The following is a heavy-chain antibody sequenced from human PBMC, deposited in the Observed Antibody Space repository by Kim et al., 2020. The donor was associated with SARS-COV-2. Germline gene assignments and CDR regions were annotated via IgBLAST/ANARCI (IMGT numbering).Heavy chain of an antibody. J-gene: IGHJ6*02. CDR1: GYTFTGYY. D-gene: IGHD1-7*01. Sequence: ASVKVSCKASGYTFTGYYMHWVRQAPGQGLEWMGRINPNSGGTNYAQKFQGRVTMTRDTSISTAYMELSRLRSDDTAVYYCARAFSTCGPKTTCYYYGMDVWGQGTTVTVSS. CDR2: INPNSGGT. CDR3: ARAFSTCGPKTTCYYYGMDV. V-gene: IGHV1-2*06.